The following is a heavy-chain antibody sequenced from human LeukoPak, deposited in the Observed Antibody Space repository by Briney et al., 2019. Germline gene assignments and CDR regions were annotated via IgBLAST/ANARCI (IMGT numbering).Heavy chain of an antibody. CDR3: ARDSGWGTGFDD. D-gene: IGHD6-19*01. Sequence: GGSLRLSCAASGFTFKNYWMHWVRQAPAKGLVWVSRINSDGSSTNYADSVKGRFTISRDNAKNTLYLQMNSLRAEDTAVYYCARDSGWGTGFDDWGQGTLVTVSS. V-gene: IGHV3-74*01. CDR1: GFTFKNYW. CDR2: INSDGSST. J-gene: IGHJ4*02.